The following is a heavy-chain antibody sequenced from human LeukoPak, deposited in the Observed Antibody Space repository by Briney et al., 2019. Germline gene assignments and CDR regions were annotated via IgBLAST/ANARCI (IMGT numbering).Heavy chain of an antibody. Sequence: GGSLRLSCAASEFTFSSYSTNWVRQAPGKGLEWVSYISSDGSTIYYADSVKGRLTISRDNAKNSLYLQMNSLRAEDTAVYYCARGDNWNSYYYYYMDVWGKGTTDTVSS. CDR2: ISSDGSTI. J-gene: IGHJ6*03. CDR1: EFTFSSYS. D-gene: IGHD1-7*01. V-gene: IGHV3-48*04. CDR3: ARGDNWNSYYYYYMDV.